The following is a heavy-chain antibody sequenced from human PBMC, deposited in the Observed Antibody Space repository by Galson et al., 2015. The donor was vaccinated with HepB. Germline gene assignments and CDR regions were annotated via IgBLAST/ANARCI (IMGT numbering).Heavy chain of an antibody. CDR3: AKGREYCSSTSCYLDAFDI. V-gene: IGHV3-23*01. CDR2: ISGSGGST. J-gene: IGHJ3*02. CDR1: GFTFSSYA. D-gene: IGHD2-2*01. Sequence: SLRLSCAASGFTFSSYAMSWVRQAPGKGLEWVSAISGSGGSTYYADSVKGRFTISRDNSKNTLYLQMNSLGAEDTAVYYCAKGREYCSSTSCYLDAFDIWGQGTMVTVSS.